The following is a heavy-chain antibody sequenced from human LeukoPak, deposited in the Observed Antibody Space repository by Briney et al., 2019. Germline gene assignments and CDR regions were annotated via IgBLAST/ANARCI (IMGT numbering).Heavy chain of an antibody. Sequence: GGSLRLSCTTSGFNFNNAWMNWVRQAPGKGLEWVGRIKSKFDGETTDFGAPVKGRFAISRDDSKNTMYLHMNSLRTEDTAVYYCTTGNWGPYWGQGTLVTVSS. V-gene: IGHV3-15*07. CDR3: TTGNWGPY. D-gene: IGHD7-27*01. CDR1: GFNFNNAW. J-gene: IGHJ4*02. CDR2: IKSKFDGETT.